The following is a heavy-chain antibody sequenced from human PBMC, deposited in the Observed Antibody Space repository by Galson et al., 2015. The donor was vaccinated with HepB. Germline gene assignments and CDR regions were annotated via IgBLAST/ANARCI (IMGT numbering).Heavy chain of an antibody. CDR1: GYTFTSYG. CDR2: ISAYNGNT. Sequence: SVKVSCKASGYTFTSYGISWVRQAPGQGLEWMGWISAYNGNTNYAQKFQGRVTMTTDTSTSTAYMKVKSLRSDDTAVYYCVRDGLSYCGGDCFSGYWGQGTLVTVSS. D-gene: IGHD2-21*02. J-gene: IGHJ4*02. V-gene: IGHV1-18*04. CDR3: VRDGLSYCGGDCFSGY.